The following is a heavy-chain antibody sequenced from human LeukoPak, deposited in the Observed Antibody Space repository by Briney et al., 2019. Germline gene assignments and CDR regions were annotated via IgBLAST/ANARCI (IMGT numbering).Heavy chain of an antibody. J-gene: IGHJ4*02. D-gene: IGHD1-14*01. Sequence: SETLSLTCTVSGYSTSSDYYWGWIRQPPGKGLEWIASVSHSGSTYYNPSLKSRVTISVDTSKNQFSLNLRSVTAADTALYFCARGINPADYWGQGTVVTVSS. CDR1: GYSTSSDYY. CDR3: ARGINPADY. V-gene: IGHV4-38-2*02. CDR2: VSHSGST.